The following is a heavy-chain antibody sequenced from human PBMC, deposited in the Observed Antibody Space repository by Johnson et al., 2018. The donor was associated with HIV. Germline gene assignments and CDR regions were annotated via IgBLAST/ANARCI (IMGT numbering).Heavy chain of an antibody. J-gene: IGHJ3*02. CDR1: GFTFSNAW. D-gene: IGHD5-18*01. Sequence: QVQLVESGGGLVQPGGSLRLSCAASGFTFSNAWMSWVRQAPGKGLEWVAVIWYDGSNKYYADSVKGRFTISRDNAKNMVYLQMNSLRAEDTAVYYCAREDTAVVIKRAFDIWGQGTMVTVSS. V-gene: IGHV3-33*08. CDR3: AREDTAVVIKRAFDI. CDR2: IWYDGSNK.